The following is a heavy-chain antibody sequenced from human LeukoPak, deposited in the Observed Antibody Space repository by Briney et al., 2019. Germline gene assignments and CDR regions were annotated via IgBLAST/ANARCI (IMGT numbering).Heavy chain of an antibody. CDR3: ARDWGVSARPGYMDV. V-gene: IGHV4-34*01. CDR1: GGSFSGYY. D-gene: IGHD6-6*01. J-gene: IGHJ6*03. CDR2: INHSGST. Sequence: SETLSLTCAVYGGSFSGYYWSWIRQPPGKGLEWIGEINHSGSTNYNPSLKSRVTISVDTSKNQFSLRLSSVAAADTAVYYCARDWGVSARPGYMDVWGKGTTVTVSS.